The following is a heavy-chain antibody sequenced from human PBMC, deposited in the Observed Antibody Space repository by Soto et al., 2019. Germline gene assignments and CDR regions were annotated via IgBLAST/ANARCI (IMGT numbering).Heavy chain of an antibody. CDR3: TMDTPMVPYGLDV. Sequence: ASVKVSCKASGYTFTSYGISWVRQAPGQGLEWMGWISGYNGNTNLAQKLQGRVTMTTDTPTSTAFMELRSLKVDDTAVYYCTMDTPMVPYGLDVWGQGTTVTVSS. D-gene: IGHD5-18*01. CDR2: ISGYNGNT. CDR1: GYTFTSYG. V-gene: IGHV1-18*01. J-gene: IGHJ6*02.